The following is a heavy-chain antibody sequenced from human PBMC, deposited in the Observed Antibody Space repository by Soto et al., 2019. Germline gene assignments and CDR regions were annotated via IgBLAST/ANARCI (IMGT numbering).Heavy chain of an antibody. CDR2: IYYSGST. J-gene: IGHJ6*02. Sequence: SETLSLTCTVSGGSITSSSYYWGWIRQPPGKGLEWIGNIYYSGSTYYNPSLKSRVTISVDTSKNQFSLKLSSVTAADTAVYYCARHVPYCSDTSHCAYGMDVWGQGTTVTVSS. D-gene: IGHD2-2*01. V-gene: IGHV4-39*07. CDR1: GGSITSSSYY. CDR3: ARHVPYCSDTSHCAYGMDV.